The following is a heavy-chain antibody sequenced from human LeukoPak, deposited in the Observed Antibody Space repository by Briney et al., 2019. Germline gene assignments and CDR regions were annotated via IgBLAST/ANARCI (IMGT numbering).Heavy chain of an antibody. J-gene: IGHJ4*02. Sequence: GGSLRLSCAASGLSFSSSGMNWVRQAPGKGLEWVSYITATGSTIYYADSVKGRFTISRDNSKNTLYLQMNSLRPEDTAVYYCAKWGRFGESFDYWGQGTLVTVSS. CDR3: AKWGRFGESFDY. CDR1: GLSFSSSG. CDR2: ITATGSTI. V-gene: IGHV3-48*01. D-gene: IGHD3-10*01.